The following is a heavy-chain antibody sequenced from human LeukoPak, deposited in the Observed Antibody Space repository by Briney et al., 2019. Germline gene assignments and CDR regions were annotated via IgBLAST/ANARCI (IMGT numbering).Heavy chain of an antibody. V-gene: IGHV4-39*07. CDR1: GGSISSSSYY. CDR2: IYYSGST. J-gene: IGHJ4*02. D-gene: IGHD6-19*01. CDR3: ARDYSSGWYDY. Sequence: SETLSLTCTVSGGSISSSSYYWGWIRQPPGKGLECIGSIYYSGSTYYNPSLKSRVTISVDTSKNQFSLKLSSVTAADTAVYYCARDYSSGWYDYWGQGTLVTVSS.